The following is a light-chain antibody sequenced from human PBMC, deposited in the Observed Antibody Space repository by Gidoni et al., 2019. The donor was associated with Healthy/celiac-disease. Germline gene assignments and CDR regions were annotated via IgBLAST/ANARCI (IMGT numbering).Light chain of an antibody. V-gene: IGKV1-5*03. CDR2: KAS. CDR1: QRISSW. CDR3: QQYNSYSRT. J-gene: IGKJ1*01. Sequence: DLQMTQSPSTLSASVGDRVTSTCRASQRISSWLDWYQQKPGKATKLLIYKASSLERGVPARLSGRGSGTEFTLTISSLQPDDFATYYCQQYNSYSRTFGQGTKVEIK.